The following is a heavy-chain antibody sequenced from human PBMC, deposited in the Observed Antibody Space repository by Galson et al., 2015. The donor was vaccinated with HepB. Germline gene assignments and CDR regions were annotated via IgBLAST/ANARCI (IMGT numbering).Heavy chain of an antibody. CDR1: GGTFSSYT. D-gene: IGHD2-2*01. J-gene: IGHJ5*02. V-gene: IGHV1-69*04. CDR3: AREMQQDIVVVPAANRLDWFDP. CDR2: IIPILGIA. Sequence: SVKVSCKASGGTFSSYTISWVRQAPGQGLEWMGRIIPILGIASYAQKFQGRVTITADKSTSTAYMELSSLRSEDTAVYYCAREMQQDIVVVPAANRLDWFDPWGQGTLVTVSS.